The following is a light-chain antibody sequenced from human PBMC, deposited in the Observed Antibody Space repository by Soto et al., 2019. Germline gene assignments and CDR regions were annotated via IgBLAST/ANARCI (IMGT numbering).Light chain of an antibody. Sequence: QSVLTQPPSASGSLGQSVTISCTGTSSDVGGYNYVSWYQQHPGKAPKLMISEVSKRPSGVPDRFSGSKSGNTASLTVSGLQAEDEADYYCSSYVGSKVFGGRTKVTVL. J-gene: IGLJ3*02. CDR1: SSDVGGYNY. V-gene: IGLV2-8*01. CDR2: EVS. CDR3: SSYVGSKV.